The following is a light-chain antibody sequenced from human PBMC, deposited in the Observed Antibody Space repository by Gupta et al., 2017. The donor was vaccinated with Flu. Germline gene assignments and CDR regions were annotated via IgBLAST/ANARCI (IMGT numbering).Light chain of an antibody. CDR1: QSLLHYQGYNY. V-gene: IGKV2-28*01. J-gene: IGKJ3*01. CDR3: MQARQTPFT. CDR2: WGS. Sequence: TQSHVSLSVTPVEPASISCRSIQSLLHYQGYNYVDWYLQKPGQTPKLLIYWGSSRAPGVPYRFSGSGSGTDFTLNISRVEADDFGLYYCMQARQTPFTFGPGTKVDIK.